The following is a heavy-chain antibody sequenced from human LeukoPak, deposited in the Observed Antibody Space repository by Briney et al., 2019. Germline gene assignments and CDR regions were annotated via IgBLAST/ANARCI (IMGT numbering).Heavy chain of an antibody. Sequence: SQTLSLTCTASGGSISSGHNYWSWVRQPAGKGLEWIGHIFTSGSTNYNPSLRSRVAISVDTSKNQFSLRLSSVTATDTAVYYCASLMEGMGGKGHWGQGTLVTVSS. J-gene: IGHJ4*02. CDR2: IFTSGST. D-gene: IGHD3-16*01. CDR3: ASLMEGMGGKGH. CDR1: GGSISSGHNY. V-gene: IGHV4-61*09.